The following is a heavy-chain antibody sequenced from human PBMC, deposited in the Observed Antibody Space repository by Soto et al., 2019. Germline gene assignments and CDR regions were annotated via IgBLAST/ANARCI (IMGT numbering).Heavy chain of an antibody. Sequence: SGPTLVNPTQTLRLTCTFSGFSLSTSGMCVSWIRQPPGKALEWLARIDWDDDKYYSTSLKTRLTISKDTSKNQVVLTMTNMDPVDTATYYCARYSDILTGYGPLAFDYWGQGTLVTVSS. D-gene: IGHD3-9*01. J-gene: IGHJ4*02. CDR3: ARYSDILTGYGPLAFDY. CDR1: GFSLSTSGMC. CDR2: IDWDDDK. V-gene: IGHV2-70*11.